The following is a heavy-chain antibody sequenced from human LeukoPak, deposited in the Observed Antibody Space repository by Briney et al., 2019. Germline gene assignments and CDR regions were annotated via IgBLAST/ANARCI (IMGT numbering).Heavy chain of an antibody. CDR3: ARHARYSSSFGCDY. J-gene: IGHJ4*02. CDR2: INHSGST. D-gene: IGHD6-13*01. CDR1: GGSFSGYY. V-gene: IGHV4-34*01. Sequence: PSETLSLTCAVYGGSFSGYYWSWIRQPPGKGLEWIGEINHSGSTNYNPSLKSRVTISVDTSKNQFSLKLSSVTAADTAVYYCARHARYSSSFGCDYWGQGTLVTVSS.